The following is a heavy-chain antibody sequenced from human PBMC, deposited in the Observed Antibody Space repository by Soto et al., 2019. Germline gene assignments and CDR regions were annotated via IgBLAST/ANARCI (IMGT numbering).Heavy chain of an antibody. Sequence: AVSLRRSSQTSGFTFSIYIMNVVRRAPGKGRELVFIITITGFIDYADSVKGRFTISRDNAKSSLYLQMNSLRAEDTAVYYCARDSREYNAYDYNWGQGT. V-gene: IGHV3-21*01. CDR2: IITITGFI. CDR1: GFTFSIYI. CDR3: ARDSREYNAYDYN. J-gene: IGHJ4*02. D-gene: IGHD5-12*01.